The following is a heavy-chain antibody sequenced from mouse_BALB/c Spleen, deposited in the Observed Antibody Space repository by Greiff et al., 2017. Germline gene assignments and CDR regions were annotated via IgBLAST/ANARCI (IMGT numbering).Heavy chain of an antibody. CDR1: GYTFTSYV. Sequence: VQLQQSGPELVKPGASVKMSCKASGYTFTSYVMHWVKQKPGQGLEWIGYINPYNDGTKYNEKFKGKATLTSDKSSSTAYMELSSLTSEDSAVYYCARYRPDGHYYAMDYWGQGTSVTVSS. J-gene: IGHJ4*01. D-gene: IGHD3-1*01. CDR3: ARYRPDGHYYAMDY. V-gene: IGHV1-14*01. CDR2: INPYNDGT.